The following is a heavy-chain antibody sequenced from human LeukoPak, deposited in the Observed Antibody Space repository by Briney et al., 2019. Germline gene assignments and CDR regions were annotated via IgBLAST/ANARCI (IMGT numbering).Heavy chain of an antibody. Sequence: SETLSLTCTVSGYSISSGYYWGWIRQPPGKGLEWIGSIYHSGSTYYNPSLKSRVTISVDTSKNQFSLKLSSVTAADTAVYYCARGGSSGWARFDYWGREPWSPSPQ. D-gene: IGHD6-19*01. CDR1: GYSISSGYY. J-gene: IGHJ4*02. CDR3: ARGGSSGWARFDY. CDR2: IYHSGST. V-gene: IGHV4-38-2*02.